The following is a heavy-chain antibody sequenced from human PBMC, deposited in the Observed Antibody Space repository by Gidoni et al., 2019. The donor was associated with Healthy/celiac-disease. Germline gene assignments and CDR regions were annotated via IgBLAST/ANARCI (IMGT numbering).Heavy chain of an antibody. J-gene: IGHJ4*02. V-gene: IGHV3-21*01. CDR3: ARDGPYSSGYPQGYFDY. CDR2: ISSSSSYI. D-gene: IGHD6-19*01. Sequence: EVQLVESGGGLVKPGGSLRLPCAASGFTFSSYSMNWVRQAPGKGLEWVSSISSSSSYIYYADSVKGRFTISRDNAKNSLYLQMNSLRAEDTAVYYCARDGPYSSGYPQGYFDYWGQGTLVTVSS. CDR1: GFTFSSYS.